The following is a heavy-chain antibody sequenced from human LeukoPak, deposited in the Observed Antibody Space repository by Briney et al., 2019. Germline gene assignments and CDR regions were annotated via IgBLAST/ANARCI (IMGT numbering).Heavy chain of an antibody. CDR3: ARGYSGSYYGFWFDP. Sequence: ASVKVSCKASGGTFSSYAISWVRQAPGQGLEWMGGIIPIFGTASYAQKFQGRVTITTDESTSTAYMELSSLRSEDTAVYYCARGYSGSYYGFWFDPWGQGTLVTVSS. CDR2: IIPIFGTA. J-gene: IGHJ5*02. CDR1: GGTFSSYA. V-gene: IGHV1-69*05. D-gene: IGHD1-26*01.